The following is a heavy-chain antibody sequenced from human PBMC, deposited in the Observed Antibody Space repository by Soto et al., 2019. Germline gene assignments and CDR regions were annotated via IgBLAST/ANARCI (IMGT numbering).Heavy chain of an antibody. J-gene: IGHJ5*02. CDR1: GFTFSSYG. D-gene: IGHD3-3*01. CDR3: VIDYDFWSGLRGWFDP. Sequence: HPGGSLRLSCAASGFTFSSYGMHWVRQAPGKGQEWVAVIWYDGSNKYYADSVKGRFTISRDNSKNTLYLQMNSLSAEDTAVYYCVIDYDFWSGLRGWFDPWGQGTLVTVSS. V-gene: IGHV3-33*01. CDR2: IWYDGSNK.